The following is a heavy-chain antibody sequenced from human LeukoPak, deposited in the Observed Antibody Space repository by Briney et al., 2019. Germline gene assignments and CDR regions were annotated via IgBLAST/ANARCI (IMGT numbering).Heavy chain of an antibody. CDR1: GGSFSGYY. Sequence: SETLSLTCAVYGGSFSGYYWSWIRQPPGKGLEWVGEINHSGSTNYNPSLKSRVTISVDTSKNQFSLELRSVTAADTAVYYCARAYYSTSWFPHWGQGALVTVSS. CDR3: ARAYYSTSWFPH. J-gene: IGHJ5*02. CDR2: INHSGST. V-gene: IGHV4-34*01. D-gene: IGHD3-10*01.